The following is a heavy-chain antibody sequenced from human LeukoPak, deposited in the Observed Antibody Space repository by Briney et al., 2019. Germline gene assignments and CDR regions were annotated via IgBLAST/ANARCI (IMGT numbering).Heavy chain of an antibody. V-gene: IGHV3-66*01. CDR3: ARDEQQLSFDY. D-gene: IGHD6-13*01. CDR2: IYSGGST. J-gene: IGHJ4*02. CDR1: GFTVSSNY. Sequence: PGGFLRLSCAASGFTVSSNYMSWVRQAPGKGLEWVSVIYSGGSTYYADSVKGRFTISRDNSKNTLYLQMNSLRAEDTAVYYCARDEQQLSFDYWGQGTLVTVSS.